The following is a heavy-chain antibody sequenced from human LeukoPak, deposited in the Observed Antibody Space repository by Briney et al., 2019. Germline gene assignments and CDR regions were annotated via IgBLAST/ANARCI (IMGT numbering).Heavy chain of an antibody. CDR3: AREGMITFGGVVL. Sequence: VASVKVSCKASGYTFTGYYMHWVRQAPGQGLERMGWINPNSGGTNYAQKFQGRVTMTRDTSISTAYMELSRLRSDDTAVYYCAREGMITFGGVVLWGQGTLVTVSS. CDR1: GYTFTGYY. D-gene: IGHD3-16*01. V-gene: IGHV1-2*02. CDR2: INPNSGGT. J-gene: IGHJ4*02.